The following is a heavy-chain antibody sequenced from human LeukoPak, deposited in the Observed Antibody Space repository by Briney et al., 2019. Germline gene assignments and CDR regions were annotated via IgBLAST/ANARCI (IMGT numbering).Heavy chain of an antibody. CDR2: ISDSGGST. CDR1: GFTFSNYA. CDR3: ARKDYYYYDMDV. J-gene: IGHJ6*02. Sequence: GGSLRLSCAASGFTFSNYAMSWVRQAPGKGLEWVSSISDSGGSTYYADSVKGRFTLSRDNSKNTLYLQMNSLRAEDAAVYYCARKDYYYYDMDVWGQGTTVTVSS. V-gene: IGHV3-23*01.